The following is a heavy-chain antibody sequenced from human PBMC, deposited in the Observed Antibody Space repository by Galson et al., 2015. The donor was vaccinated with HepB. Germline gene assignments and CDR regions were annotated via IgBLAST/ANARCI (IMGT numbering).Heavy chain of an antibody. CDR3: ARRDPFGWFDP. CDR2: IYPGDSDT. D-gene: IGHD3-16*01. Sequence: QSGAEMKKPGESLNISCKGSGYRFTNYWIGWVRQMPGKGLEWMGIIYPGDSDTRYSPSFQGQVTISADKSISTAYLQWSSLKASDSAIYYCARRDPFGWFDPWGQGTLVIVSS. CDR1: GYRFTNYW. V-gene: IGHV5-51*03. J-gene: IGHJ5*02.